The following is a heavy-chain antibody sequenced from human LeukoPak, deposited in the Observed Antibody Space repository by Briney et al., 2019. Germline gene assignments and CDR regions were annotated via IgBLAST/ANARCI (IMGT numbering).Heavy chain of an antibody. CDR2: IYYSGST. CDR3: ARLRNYYHYMDV. J-gene: IGHJ6*03. V-gene: IGHV4-39*01. CDR1: GGSISSSTYY. Sequence: SETLSLTCTVSGGSISSSTYYWGWIRQPPGKGLEWIGSIYYSGSTYYNPSLKSRLTISVDTSKKQFSLKLSSVTAADTAVYYCARLRNYYHYMDVWGKGTTVTVSS.